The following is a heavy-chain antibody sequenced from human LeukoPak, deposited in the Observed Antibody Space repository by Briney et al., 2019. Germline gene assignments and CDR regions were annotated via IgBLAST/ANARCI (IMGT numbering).Heavy chain of an antibody. CDR3: ARGLEDIVVVPAAVSLLFDY. CDR2: INHSGST. V-gene: IGHV4-34*01. D-gene: IGHD2-2*01. Sequence: SETLSLTCAVYGGSFSGYYWSWIRQPPGKGLEWIGEINHSGSTNYNPSLKRRVTISVDTSKNQFSLKLSSVTAADTAVYYCARGLEDIVVVPAAVSLLFDYWGQGTLVTVSS. J-gene: IGHJ4*02. CDR1: GGSFSGYY.